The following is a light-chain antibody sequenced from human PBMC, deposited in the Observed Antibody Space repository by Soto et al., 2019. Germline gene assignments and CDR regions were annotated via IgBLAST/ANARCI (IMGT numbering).Light chain of an antibody. J-gene: IGKJ3*01. CDR3: LKDYTYPRT. CDR1: QGIRND. V-gene: IGKV1-6*01. CDR2: ATS. Sequence: AIQMTQSPSSLSASVGDTVTITCRASQGIRNDLGWYQQKPGKAPKLLIFATSTLQNGVPSRFSGSGFGKDFTLTISGLQPEDFATYYCLKDYTYPRTFGPGTKVDLK.